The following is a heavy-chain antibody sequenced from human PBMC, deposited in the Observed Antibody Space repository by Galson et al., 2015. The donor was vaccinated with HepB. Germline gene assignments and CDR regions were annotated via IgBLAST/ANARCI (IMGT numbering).Heavy chain of an antibody. Sequence: SCKASGYTFTSYGISWVRQAPGQGLEWMGWISAYNGNTNYAQKLQGRVTMTTDTSTSTAYMELRSLRSDDTAVYYCARDDDIVVVPAAMLGYYYYGMDVWGQGTTVTVSS. CDR2: ISAYNGNT. V-gene: IGHV1-18*01. CDR1: GYTFTSYG. CDR3: ARDDDIVVVPAAMLGYYYYGMDV. D-gene: IGHD2-2*01. J-gene: IGHJ6*02.